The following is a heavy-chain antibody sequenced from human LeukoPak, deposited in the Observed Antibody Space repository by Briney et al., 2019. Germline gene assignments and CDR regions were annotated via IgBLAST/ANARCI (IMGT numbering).Heavy chain of an antibody. V-gene: IGHV4-59*01. CDR3: ARDSSPEDYYYYGMDV. CDR1: GGSISSYY. CDR2: IYYSGST. D-gene: IGHD6-13*01. J-gene: IGHJ6*02. Sequence: SETLSLTCTVSGGSISSYYWSWIRQPPGKGLEWIGYIYYSGSTNYNPSLKSRVTISVDTSKNQFSLKLSSVTAADTAVYYCARDSSPEDYYYYGMDVWGQGTTVTVSS.